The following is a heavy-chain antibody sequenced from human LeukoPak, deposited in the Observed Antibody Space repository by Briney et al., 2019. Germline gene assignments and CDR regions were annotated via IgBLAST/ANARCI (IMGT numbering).Heavy chain of an antibody. V-gene: IGHV1-2*02. D-gene: IGHD3-22*01. J-gene: IGHJ4*02. CDR2: INPNSGGT. CDR3: ARVSRYYDSSGANDY. CDR1: GYTFTGYY. Sequence: ASVTVSCKASGYTFTGYYMHWVRQAPGQGLEWMGWINPNSGGTNYAQKFQGRVTMTRDTSISTAYMELSRLRSDDTAVYYCARVSRYYDSSGANDYWGQGTLVTVSS.